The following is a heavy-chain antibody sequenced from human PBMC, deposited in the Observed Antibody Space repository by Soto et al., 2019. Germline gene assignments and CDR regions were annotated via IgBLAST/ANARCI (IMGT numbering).Heavy chain of an antibody. J-gene: IGHJ6*03. V-gene: IGHV6-1*01. CDR1: GDSVSSNSAA. D-gene: IGHD1-7*01. Sequence: SQTLSLTCVISGDSVSSNSAAWNWIRQSPSRGLEWLGRTYYRSRWYNDYAVSVRSRITVNADTSKNQFSLHLNSVTPEDTAVDYCAGTSSLQWYYMDVWDKGTTVTVCS. CDR3: AGTSSLQWYYMDV. CDR2: TYYRSRWYN.